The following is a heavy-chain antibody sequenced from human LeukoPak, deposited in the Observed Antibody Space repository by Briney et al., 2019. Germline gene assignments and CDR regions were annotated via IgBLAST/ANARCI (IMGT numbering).Heavy chain of an antibody. Sequence: SETLSLTCTVSGGSISSSSSSYYWGWIRQPPEKGLEWIGSIHYSESSYYNPSLKSRVTISVDTPKKQFSLRLSSVTAADTAVYYCARILIAVAAPDYWGQGTLVTVSS. V-gene: IGHV4-39*01. CDR3: ARILIAVAAPDY. J-gene: IGHJ4*02. D-gene: IGHD6-19*01. CDR2: IHYSESS. CDR1: GGSISSSSSSYY.